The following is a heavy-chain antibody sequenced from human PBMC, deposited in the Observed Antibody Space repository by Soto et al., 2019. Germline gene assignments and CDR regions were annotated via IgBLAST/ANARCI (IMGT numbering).Heavy chain of an antibody. V-gene: IGHV3-74*01. CDR2: VDSAGSGT. CDR3: ATVFEH. CDR1: GFPFTGYW. Sequence: VPLVESGGGSVQPGGSLRLSCAASGFPFTGYWMHWVRQVPGKGPVWVARVDSAGSGTSYADSVKGRFTISRDNAKNTVSLQMHSLRVEDTAVYYCATVFEHWGQGIPVTVSS. J-gene: IGHJ4*02.